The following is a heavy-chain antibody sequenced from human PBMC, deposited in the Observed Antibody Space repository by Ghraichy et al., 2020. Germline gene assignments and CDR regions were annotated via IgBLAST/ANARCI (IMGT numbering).Heavy chain of an antibody. D-gene: IGHD5-18*01. J-gene: IGHJ4*02. Sequence: LNISCAASGFTLSNYWMHWVRQAPGKGLVWVSRINSDGSRTNYADSVKGRFTISRDNAKNTVYLQMDSLRADDTAVYYCARVGVETSMVLDYWGQGTLVTVSS. CDR2: INSDGSRT. CDR3: ARVGVETSMVLDY. CDR1: GFTLSNYW. V-gene: IGHV3-74*01.